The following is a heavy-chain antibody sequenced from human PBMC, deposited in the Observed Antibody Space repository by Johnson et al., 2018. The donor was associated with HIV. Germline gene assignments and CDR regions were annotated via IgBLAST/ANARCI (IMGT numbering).Heavy chain of an antibody. Sequence: QMLLVESGGGVVQPGGSLRLSCAASGFTFSSYGMHWVRQAPGKGLEWVAFIRYDGSNKYSADSVKGRFTISRDNSKNTLYLQMNSLRAEDTAVYYCARGGLLSPDAFDIWGQGTMVTVSS. D-gene: IGHD2-21*02. CDR1: GFTFSSYG. J-gene: IGHJ3*02. V-gene: IGHV3-30*02. CDR2: IRYDGSNK. CDR3: ARGGLLSPDAFDI.